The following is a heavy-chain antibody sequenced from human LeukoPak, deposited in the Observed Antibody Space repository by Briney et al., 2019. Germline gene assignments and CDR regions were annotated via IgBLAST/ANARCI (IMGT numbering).Heavy chain of an antibody. V-gene: IGHV4-28*01. D-gene: IGHD1-14*01. CDR2: IYYSGST. CDR1: GYFISSSNW. Sequence: SETLSLTCAVSGYFISSSNWWGWIRQPPGKGLEWIGYIYYSGSTYYNPSLKSRVTMSVDTSKNQFSLKLSSVTAVDTAVYYCARKIKGATTAAFDIWGQGTMVTVSS. J-gene: IGHJ3*02. CDR3: ARKIKGATTAAFDI.